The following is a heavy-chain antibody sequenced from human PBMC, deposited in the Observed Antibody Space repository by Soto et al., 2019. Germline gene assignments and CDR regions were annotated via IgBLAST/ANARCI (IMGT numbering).Heavy chain of an antibody. J-gene: IGHJ4*02. D-gene: IGHD5-18*01. Sequence: SETLSLTCTVSGGSISSYYWSWIRQPPGKGLEWIGYIYYSGSTNYNPSLKSRVTISVDTSKNQFSLKLSSVTAADTAVYYCARLPIRRGYSYGYSDYWGQGTLVTVSS. CDR1: GGSISSYY. CDR3: ARLPIRRGYSYGYSDY. V-gene: IGHV4-59*08. CDR2: IYYSGST.